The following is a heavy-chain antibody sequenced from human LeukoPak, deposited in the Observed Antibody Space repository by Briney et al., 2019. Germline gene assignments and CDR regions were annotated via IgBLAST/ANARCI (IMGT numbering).Heavy chain of an antibody. J-gene: IGHJ6*03. Sequence: SETLSPTCTVSGGSISSYYWSWIRQPPGKGLEWIGYIYYSGSTNYNPSLKSRVTISVDTSKNQFSLKLSSVTAADTAVYYCARAPHCSGGSCYSEYYYYYMDVWGKGTTVTVSS. CDR2: IYYSGST. D-gene: IGHD2-15*01. CDR3: ARAPHCSGGSCYSEYYYYYMDV. V-gene: IGHV4-59*01. CDR1: GGSISSYY.